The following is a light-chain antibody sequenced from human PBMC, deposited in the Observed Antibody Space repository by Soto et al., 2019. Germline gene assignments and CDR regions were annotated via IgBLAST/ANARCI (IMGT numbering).Light chain of an antibody. CDR1: QRITTY. J-gene: IGKJ2*01. CDR2: TSG. CDR3: QQTYSTPYT. V-gene: IGKV1-39*01. Sequence: IQMTQSPSSLSASLGDRVTITCRASQRITTYLNWYQQKPGNAPKLLITTSGTLQRGVPSRFSGSGSGTDFTLTITSLQREDFVTYFCQQTYSTPYTFGQGTKLEIK.